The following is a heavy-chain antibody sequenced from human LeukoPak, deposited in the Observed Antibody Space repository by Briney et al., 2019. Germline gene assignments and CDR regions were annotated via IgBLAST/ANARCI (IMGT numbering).Heavy chain of an antibody. J-gene: IGHJ5*02. CDR2: IYYSGST. CDR3: AKYNISSFWFDP. V-gene: IGHV4-59*08. Sequence: SETLSLTCTVSGGSIGSYYWSWIRQPPGKGLEWIGYIYYSGSTNYNPSLKSRVTISVDTSKNQFSLKLSSVTAADTAVYYCAKYNISSFWFDPWGQGTLVTVSS. D-gene: IGHD6-6*01. CDR1: GGSIGSYY.